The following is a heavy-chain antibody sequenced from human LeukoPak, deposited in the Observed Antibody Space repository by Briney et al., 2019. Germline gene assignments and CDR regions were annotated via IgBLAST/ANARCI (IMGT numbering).Heavy chain of an antibody. CDR1: GGSISSSNSY. D-gene: IGHD2-21*01. J-gene: IGHJ5*02. V-gene: IGHV4-39*01. CDR2: IYYSGNT. Sequence: SETLSLTCTVSGGSISSSNSYWGWIRQPPGKGLEWIGSIYYSGNTYYNASLKSQVSISIDTSKNQFSLKLSSVTAADTAVYYCASLVWWPRTSGSWGQGTLVTVSS. CDR3: ASLVWWPRTSGS.